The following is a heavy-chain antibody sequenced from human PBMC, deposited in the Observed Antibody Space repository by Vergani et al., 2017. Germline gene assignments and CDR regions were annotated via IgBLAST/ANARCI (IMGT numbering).Heavy chain of an antibody. CDR3: AHTNTLI. CDR2: IYGNDEK. D-gene: IGHD3-16*02. V-gene: IGHV2-5*01. J-gene: IGHJ4*02. Sequence: QITLKESGPTQVKPTQTLTLTCTFSGLSVTTIGVGVGWIRQPPGKALEWLALIYGNDEKYYSPSLNDRLTITKDTSKNPVVLTMANMDPVDTATYYCAHTNTLIGGQGTLVTVSS. CDR1: GLSVTTIGVG.